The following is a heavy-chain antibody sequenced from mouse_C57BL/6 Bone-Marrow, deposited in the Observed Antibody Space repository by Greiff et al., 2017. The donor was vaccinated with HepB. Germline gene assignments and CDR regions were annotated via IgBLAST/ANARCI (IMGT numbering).Heavy chain of an antibody. CDR2: IRNKANGYTT. D-gene: IGHD2-13*01. Sequence: EVQRVESGGGLVQPGGSLSLSCAASGFTFTDYYMSWVRQPPGKALEWLGFIRNKANGYTTEYSASVKGRFTISRDNSQSILYLQMNALRAEDSATYYCARYDDGDSYWYFDVWGTGTTVTVSS. CDR3: ARYDDGDSYWYFDV. CDR1: GFTFTDYY. J-gene: IGHJ1*03. V-gene: IGHV7-3*01.